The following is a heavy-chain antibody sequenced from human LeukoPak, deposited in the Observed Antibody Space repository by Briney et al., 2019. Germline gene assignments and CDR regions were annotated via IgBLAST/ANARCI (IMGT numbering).Heavy chain of an antibody. V-gene: IGHV3-23*01. J-gene: IGHJ4*02. CDR3: AKNIYSGTYYSDY. D-gene: IGHD5-12*01. CDR2: ISGSGGTT. Sequence: AGGSLRLSCAASGFIFSSYATSWVRQAPGKGLEWVSAISGSGGTTYYAASVKGRLTISRDNSKNTLYLQMNSLRAEDTAVYFCAKNIYSGTYYSDYWGQGTLVTVSS. CDR1: GFIFSSYA.